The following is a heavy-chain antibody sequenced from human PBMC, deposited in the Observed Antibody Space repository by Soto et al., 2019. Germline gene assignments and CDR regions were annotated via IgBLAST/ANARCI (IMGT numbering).Heavy chain of an antibody. CDR3: THTTTMATSFDY. Sequence: QITLKESGPTLVKPTQTLTLTCTFSEFSLSTSEVGVGWIRQPPGKALEWLAVIYWDDDKRYSPSLKSRHAITKDTSKNQVVLTMTNVDNVDTATYSCTHTTTMATSFDYWGQVTLVTVSS. J-gene: IGHJ4*02. CDR2: IYWDDDK. V-gene: IGHV2-5*02. D-gene: IGHD4-17*01. CDR1: EFSLSTSEVG.